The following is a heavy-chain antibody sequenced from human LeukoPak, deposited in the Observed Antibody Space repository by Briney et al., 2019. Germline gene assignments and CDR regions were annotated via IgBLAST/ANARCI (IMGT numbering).Heavy chain of an antibody. CDR1: GFTFSSYS. CDR3: ARVRYGSGSYYKYFDY. Sequence: PGGSLRLSCAASGFTFSSYSMNWVRQAPGKGLEWVSSISSSSSYIYYADSVKGRFTISRDNAKNSLYLQMNSLRAEDTAVYYCARVRYGSGSYYKYFDYWGQGTLVTASS. J-gene: IGHJ4*02. CDR2: ISSSSSYI. D-gene: IGHD3-10*01. V-gene: IGHV3-21*01.